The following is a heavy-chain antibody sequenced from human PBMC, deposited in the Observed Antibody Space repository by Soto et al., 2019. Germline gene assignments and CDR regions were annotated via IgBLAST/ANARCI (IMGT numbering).Heavy chain of an antibody. CDR1: GGSFSPNY. CDR2: IYYGGTT. V-gene: IGHV4-59*08. Sequence: PSETLSLTCTLSGGSFSPNYWSWLRQPPGKGLEWVGYIYYGGTTSYNPSLKSRVTISLETSKRQFSLRLSSVTAADTAVYYCARLGNYYQSLDPWGPGTLVTSPQ. CDR3: ARLGNYYQSLDP. D-gene: IGHD4-4*01. J-gene: IGHJ5*02.